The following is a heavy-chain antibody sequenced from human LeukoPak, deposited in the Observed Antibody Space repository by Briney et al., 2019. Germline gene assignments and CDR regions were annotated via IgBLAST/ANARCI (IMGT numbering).Heavy chain of an antibody. CDR3: ARKYGGYADY. D-gene: IGHD5-12*01. V-gene: IGHV3-48*02. Sequence: GGSLRLSCAASGFTFSSYSMTWVRQAPGKGLEWVSHISGGGSSVYYADSVKGRFTISRDNAKNSLYLQMNSLRDEDTAVYYCARKYGGYADYWGQGTLVTVSS. CDR2: ISGGGSSV. J-gene: IGHJ4*02. CDR1: GFTFSSYS.